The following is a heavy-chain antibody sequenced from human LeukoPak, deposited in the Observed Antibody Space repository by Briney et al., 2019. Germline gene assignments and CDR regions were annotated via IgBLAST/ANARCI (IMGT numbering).Heavy chain of an antibody. CDR1: GYTFTDFG. V-gene: IGHV1-18*01. CDR3: ARAESMALYFLY. Sequence: EASVKVSCKASGYTFTDFGFIWVRQAPGQGLEWMGWVSTYNGDTDYAKKLQDRVTMTTESSTQTTFMELRNLRSDDTAVYYCARAESMALYFLYWGQGTLVSVSS. J-gene: IGHJ1*01. D-gene: IGHD1-14*01. CDR2: VSTYNGDT.